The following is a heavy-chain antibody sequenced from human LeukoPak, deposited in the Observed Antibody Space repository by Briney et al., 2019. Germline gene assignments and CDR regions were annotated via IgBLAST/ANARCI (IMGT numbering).Heavy chain of an antibody. Sequence: GGSLRLSCAASGFTFSSYAMSWVRQAPGKGLEWVSVISGSGGSTYYADSVKGRFTISRDNSKNTLHLQMNSLRAEDTAVYYCAKGYYYDSSGYSFEYYFDYWGQGTLVTVSS. CDR3: AKGYYYDSSGYSFEYYFDY. V-gene: IGHV3-23*01. CDR2: ISGSGGST. J-gene: IGHJ4*02. D-gene: IGHD3-22*01. CDR1: GFTFSSYA.